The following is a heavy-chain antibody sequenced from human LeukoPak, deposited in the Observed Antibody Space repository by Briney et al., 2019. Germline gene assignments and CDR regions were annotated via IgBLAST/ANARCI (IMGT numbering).Heavy chain of an antibody. J-gene: IGHJ3*02. V-gene: IGHV3-30*18. CDR3: AKYAYNWNAPDGFDM. D-gene: IGHD1-1*01. CDR1: RFSFSNYD. Sequence: GGSLRLSCRASRFSFSNYDMHWVRQAPGKGLEWVAVISYDGSRKHYGDSVKGRFTISRDNSESSLFLQMSSLRTDDTSLYFCAKYAYNWNAPDGFDMWGQGTMVIVSS. CDR2: ISYDGSRK.